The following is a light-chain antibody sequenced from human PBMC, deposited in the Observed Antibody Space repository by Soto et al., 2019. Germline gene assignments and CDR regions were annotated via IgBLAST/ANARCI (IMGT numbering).Light chain of an antibody. CDR3: QQFFDFPIR. CDR2: AAS. J-gene: IGKJ5*01. V-gene: IGKV1-9*01. CDR1: QGISSY. Sequence: DIPLSKCPTCLTVSVGDRVPITYTASQGISSYLAWYQQKPGKAPKLLIYAASTLQSGVPSRFSATVSGTEFSITITSLQPEDFATYYCQQFFDFPIRFGQRTRLE.